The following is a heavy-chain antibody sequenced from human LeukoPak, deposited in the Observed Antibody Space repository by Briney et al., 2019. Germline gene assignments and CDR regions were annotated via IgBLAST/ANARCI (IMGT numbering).Heavy chain of an antibody. CDR1: GGSFSGYY. J-gene: IGHJ4*02. V-gene: IGHV4-34*01. D-gene: IGHD1-1*01. Sequence: SETLSLTCAVYGGSFSGYYWSWIRQPPGKGLEWIGEINHSGSTNYNPSLKSRVTISVDTSKNQFPLKLSSVTAADTAVYYCARGRVLDYWGQGTLVTVSS. CDR3: ARGRVLDY. CDR2: INHSGST.